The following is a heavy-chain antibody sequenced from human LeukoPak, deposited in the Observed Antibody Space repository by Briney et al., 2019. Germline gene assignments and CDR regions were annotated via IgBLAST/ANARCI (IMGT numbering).Heavy chain of an antibody. D-gene: IGHD2-21*01. CDR3: ARSHPPENCGGVTCQLWGGFDY. Sequence: PGGSLRLFCAASGFTVSSHYMNWVRQAPGKGLEWLSDFYSGDNTDDADPVRGRFTISTRNSANTLYIHMNSLTPEDTAVYYCARSHPPENCGGVTCQLWGGFDYWGQGSLVTVSS. J-gene: IGHJ4*02. V-gene: IGHV3-53*04. CDR2: FYSGDNT. CDR1: GFTVSSHY.